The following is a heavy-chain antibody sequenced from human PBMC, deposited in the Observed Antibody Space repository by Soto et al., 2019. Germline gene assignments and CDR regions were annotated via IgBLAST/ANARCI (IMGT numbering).Heavy chain of an antibody. V-gene: IGHV4-38-2*01. D-gene: IGHD2-15*01. CDR1: GFFTSSGNY. J-gene: IGHJ3*01. CDR3: ARARWYDAFDV. CDR2: IFHGGNT. Sequence: ETLSLTCAVSGFFTSSGNYWGWIRKPPGKGLEWIGSIFHGGNTYYNPSLKSRVTISVDMSKNQFSLKLNSVTAADTAVYYCARARWYDAFDVWGQGTVVTVSS.